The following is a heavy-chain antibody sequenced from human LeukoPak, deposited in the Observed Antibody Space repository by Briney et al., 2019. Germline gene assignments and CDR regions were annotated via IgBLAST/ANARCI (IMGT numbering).Heavy chain of an antibody. J-gene: IGHJ4*02. V-gene: IGHV3-15*01. D-gene: IGHD5-18*01. CDR2: IKSKTDGGTT. CDR3: TTECCGYGYGEFHY. Sequence: GGSLRLSCTASGFTFSSAWMTWVRQAPGKGLEWVGRIKSKTDGGTTDYSAPVKGRFTFSRDDSKNTLYLQMNNLKIEDTAVYFCTTECCGYGYGEFHYWCQGTLVTVSS. CDR1: GFTFSSAW.